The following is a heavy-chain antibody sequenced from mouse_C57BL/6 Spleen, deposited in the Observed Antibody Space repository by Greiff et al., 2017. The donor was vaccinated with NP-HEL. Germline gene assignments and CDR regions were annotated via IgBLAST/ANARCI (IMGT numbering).Heavy chain of an antibody. V-gene: IGHV14-1*01. Sequence: VQLQQSGAELVRPGASVKLSCTASGFNIKDYYMHWVKQRPEQGLEWIGRIDPEDGDTEYAPKFQGKATMTAETSSNTAYLQLSSLTSEDTAVYYCTTASDYYYGLFDYWGQGTTLTVSS. D-gene: IGHD1-1*01. J-gene: IGHJ2*01. CDR2: IDPEDGDT. CDR1: GFNIKDYY. CDR3: TTASDYYYGLFDY.